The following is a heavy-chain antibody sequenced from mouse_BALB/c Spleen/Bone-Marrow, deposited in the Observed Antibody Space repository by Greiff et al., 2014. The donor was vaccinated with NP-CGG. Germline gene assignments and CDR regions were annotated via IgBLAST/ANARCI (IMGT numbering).Heavy chain of an antibody. J-gene: IGHJ4*01. CDR3: ARRGNPIVYYAMDY. Sequence: LAKTGASVKISCKASGYSFTGYYMHWVKQSHGKSLEWIGYISCYNGATSYNQKFKGKATFTVDTSSSTAYMQFNSLTSEDSAVYYCARRGNPIVYYAMDYWGQGTSVTVSS. CDR1: GYSFTGYY. V-gene: IGHV1S34*01. CDR2: ISCYNGAT.